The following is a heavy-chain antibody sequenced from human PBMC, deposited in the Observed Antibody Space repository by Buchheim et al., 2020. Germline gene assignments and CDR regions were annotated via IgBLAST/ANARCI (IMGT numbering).Heavy chain of an antibody. D-gene: IGHD3-16*02. Sequence: EVQLLESGGGLVQPGGSLRLSCAASGFTFSSYAMSWVRQAPGKGLEWVSAISGRGGSTYYADSVKGRFTISRDNSKNKLYLQMNSLRAEDTAVYYCAKDNDYVWGSYRSVLGTDWGQGTL. V-gene: IGHV3-23*01. J-gene: IGHJ4*02. CDR1: GFTFSSYA. CDR2: ISGRGGST. CDR3: AKDNDYVWGSYRSVLGTD.